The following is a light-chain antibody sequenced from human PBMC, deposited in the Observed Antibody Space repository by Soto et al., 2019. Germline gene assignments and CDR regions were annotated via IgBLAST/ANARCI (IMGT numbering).Light chain of an antibody. V-gene: IGKV3-15*01. CDR1: QSVTNN. CDR3: QQYNNWPRT. J-gene: IGKJ1*01. Sequence: ETVMTQSPDTLSVSPGERATLSCRASQSVTNNLAWYQQKPGQAPRLLIYGASTRTIAIPARFSGSGSGTDFTLTISSLQSEDFAVYYCQQYNNWPRTFGQGTKVDIK. CDR2: GAS.